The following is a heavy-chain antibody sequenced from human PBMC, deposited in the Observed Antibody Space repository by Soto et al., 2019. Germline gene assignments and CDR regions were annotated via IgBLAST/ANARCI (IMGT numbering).Heavy chain of an antibody. CDR3: AKAGSSGWRTYFDH. CDR2: ISISGGRS. CDR1: GFTYRIFA. D-gene: IGHD6-19*01. J-gene: IGHJ4*01. V-gene: IGHV3-23*01. Sequence: GGPLTLSCVICGFTYRIFAVRWVRGARRKGLECVSAISISGGRSCYANSVKGLFFISRHNSNNTLFLRVSSPKVEDTATYYGAKAGSSGWRTYFDHRGQGTPGSVS.